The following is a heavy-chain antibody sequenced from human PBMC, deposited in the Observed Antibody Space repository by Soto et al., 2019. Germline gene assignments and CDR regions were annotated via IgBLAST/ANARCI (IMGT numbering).Heavy chain of an antibody. Sequence: EVQLVESGGGLVQPGGSLRLSCVASGSTFSDHYMDWVRQAPGKGLEWVGRTGNRANSYTTEYAASVKGRFSISRDDSKNSLYLQMNSLKTEDTPVYHCTRGYSSVSIYAFDIWGQGTMVTVSS. CDR2: TGNRANSYTT. CDR1: GSTFSDHY. D-gene: IGHD2-21*01. V-gene: IGHV3-72*01. J-gene: IGHJ3*02. CDR3: TRGYSSVSIYAFDI.